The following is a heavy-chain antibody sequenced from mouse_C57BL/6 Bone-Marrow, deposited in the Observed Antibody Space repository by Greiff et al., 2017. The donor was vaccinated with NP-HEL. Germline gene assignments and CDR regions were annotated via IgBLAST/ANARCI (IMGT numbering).Heavy chain of an antibody. CDR3: ARPYYYGSSPYYAMDY. Sequence: VKLVESGAELARPGASVKLSCKASGYTFTSYGISWVKQRTGQGLEWIGEIYPRSGNTYYNEKFKGKATLTADKSSSTAYMELRSLTSEDSAVYFCARPYYYGSSPYYAMDYWGQGTSVTVSS. CDR1: GYTFTSYG. V-gene: IGHV1-81*01. D-gene: IGHD1-1*01. CDR2: IYPRSGNT. J-gene: IGHJ4*01.